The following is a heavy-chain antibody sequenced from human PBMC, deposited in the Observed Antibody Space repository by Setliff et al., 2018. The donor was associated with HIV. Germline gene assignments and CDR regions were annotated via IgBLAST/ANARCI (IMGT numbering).Heavy chain of an antibody. CDR2: INEGGNT. CDR1: GGSFSGYY. Sequence: SQTLSLTCGVYGGSFSGYYWTWIRQPPGKGLQWIGEINEGGNTNYDPSLKSRVTMSVDTSKNQISLRLISLTAADTAVYYCARRPISPYTLTTGMLDPWGQGTLVTVSS. D-gene: IGHD3-10*01. CDR3: ARRPISPYTLTTGMLDP. V-gene: IGHV4-34*01. J-gene: IGHJ5*02.